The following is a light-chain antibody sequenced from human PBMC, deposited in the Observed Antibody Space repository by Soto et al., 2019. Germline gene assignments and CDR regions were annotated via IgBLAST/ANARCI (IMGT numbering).Light chain of an antibody. J-gene: IGLJ2*01. CDR3: SSYTSNRSVV. CDR1: SSDVGGYNY. V-gene: IGLV2-14*01. Sequence: QSVLTQPASVSGSPGQSITISCTGTSSDVGGYNYVSWYQQHPGKAPKLMIYEVSNRPSGVSNRFSGSKSGNTASLTISGLQAEDETDYYCSSYTSNRSVVFGGGTQLTVL. CDR2: EVS.